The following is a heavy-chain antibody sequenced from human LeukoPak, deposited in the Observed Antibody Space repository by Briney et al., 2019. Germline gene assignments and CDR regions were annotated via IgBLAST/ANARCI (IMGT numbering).Heavy chain of an antibody. CDR2: IYHSGST. CDR1: GYSISSGYY. CDR3: ARVGGCCSSTSCYWDPENAFDI. J-gene: IGHJ3*02. V-gene: IGHV4-38-2*02. D-gene: IGHD2-2*01. Sequence: NPSETLSLTCTVSGYSISSGYYWGWIRQPPGKGLEWIGSIYHSGSTYYNPSLKSRVTISVDTSKNQFSLKLSSVTAADTAVYYCARVGGCCSSTSCYWDPENAFDIWGQGTMVTVSS.